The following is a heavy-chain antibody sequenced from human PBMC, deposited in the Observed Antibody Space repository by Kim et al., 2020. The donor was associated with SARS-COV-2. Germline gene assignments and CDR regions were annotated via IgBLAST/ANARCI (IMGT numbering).Heavy chain of an antibody. CDR2: INAGNGNT. D-gene: IGHD6-19*01. CDR3: ARPPYSSGWFDY. CDR1: GYTFTSYA. V-gene: IGHV1-3*01. J-gene: IGHJ4*02. Sequence: ASVKVSCKASGYTFTSYAMHWVRQAPGQRLEWMGWINAGNGNTKYSQKFQGRVTITRDTSASTAYMELSSLRSEDTAVYYCARPPYSSGWFDYWGQGTLVTVSS.